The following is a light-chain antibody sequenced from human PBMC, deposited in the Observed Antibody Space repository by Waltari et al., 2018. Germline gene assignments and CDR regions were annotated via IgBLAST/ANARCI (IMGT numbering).Light chain of an antibody. V-gene: IGKV1-39*01. CDR2: GAS. Sequence: DIQMTQSPSSLSASVRDRVTITCRASQTVSTHLNWYQQKPGKAPKLLVYGASRLQSGVPSRFSGSGSGTDFTLTISSLQPEDFATYYCQQSYNSPRTFGQGTNVDI. CDR1: QTVSTH. CDR3: QQSYNSPRT. J-gene: IGKJ1*01.